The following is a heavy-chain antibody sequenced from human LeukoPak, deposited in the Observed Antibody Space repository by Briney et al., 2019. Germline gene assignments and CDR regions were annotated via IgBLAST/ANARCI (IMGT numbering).Heavy chain of an antibody. CDR1: GFTFSTTY. CDR2: PYSGSDT. D-gene: IGHD3-10*01. V-gene: IGHV3-53*01. CDR3: ARVGVGDHFHWYFDL. Sequence: ARSLRPSCAASGFTFSTTYMTCVSQAQGKGLEWVSIPYSGSDTYYADSVKGRFTISSANSKTTLFLERDSLRAEDTAVYYCARVGVGDHFHWYFDLWGRGTLVTVSS. J-gene: IGHJ2*01.